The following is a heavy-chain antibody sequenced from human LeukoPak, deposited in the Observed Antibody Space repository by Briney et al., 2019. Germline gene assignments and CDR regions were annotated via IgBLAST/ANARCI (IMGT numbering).Heavy chain of an antibody. CDR1: GGSFGGYY. Sequence: KPSETLSLTCAVYGGSFGGYYWSWIRQSPGKGLEWIGEINHSGSTNYNPSLKSRVTISVDTSKKQFSLKLSSMTAADTAVYYCARGVYYYESSGLDYWSQGTLVTVSS. J-gene: IGHJ4*02. CDR3: ARGVYYYESSGLDY. D-gene: IGHD3-22*01. V-gene: IGHV4-34*01. CDR2: INHSGST.